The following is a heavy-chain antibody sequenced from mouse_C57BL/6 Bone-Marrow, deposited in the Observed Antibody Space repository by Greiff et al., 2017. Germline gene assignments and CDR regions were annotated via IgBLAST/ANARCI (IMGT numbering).Heavy chain of an antibody. CDR2: IDPSDSYT. Sequence: QVQLQQPGAELVMPGASVKLSCKASGYTFTSYWMHWVKQRPGQGLEWIGEIDPSDSYTNYNQKFKGKSTLTVDKSSSTAYMQLSSLTSEDSAVYYCARHSYYCAVDYWGQGTSVTVSS. CDR3: ARHSYYCAVDY. V-gene: IGHV1-69*01. CDR1: GYTFTSYW. J-gene: IGHJ4*01.